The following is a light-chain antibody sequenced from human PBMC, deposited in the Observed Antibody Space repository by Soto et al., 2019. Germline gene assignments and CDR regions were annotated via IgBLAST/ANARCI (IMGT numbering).Light chain of an antibody. CDR1: SSDVGGYDY. CDR2: DVN. Sequence: QSALTQPASVSGSPGQSIAISCTGTSSDVGGYDYVSWYQQRPGKAPKLMIYDVNNRPSGVSNRFSGSKSGNTASLTISGLQAEDVADYYCSSYTISSTVVFGGGTQLTVL. J-gene: IGLJ2*01. CDR3: SSYTISSTVV. V-gene: IGLV2-14*01.